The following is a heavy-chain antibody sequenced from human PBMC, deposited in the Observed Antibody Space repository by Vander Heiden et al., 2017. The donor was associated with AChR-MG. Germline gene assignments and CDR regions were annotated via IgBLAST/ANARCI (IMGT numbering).Heavy chain of an antibody. J-gene: IGHJ3*02. D-gene: IGHD1-1*01. CDR3: AKDMGDGYNSGVEAFDI. Sequence: EVQLVESGGGLVQPGRSLRLSCAASGFTFDDYAMHWVRQAPGKGLEWVSGISWNSGSIGYADSVKGRFTISRDNAKNSLYLQMNSLRAEDTALYYCAKDMGDGYNSGVEAFDIWGQGTMVTVSS. CDR2: ISWNSGSI. CDR1: GFTFDDYA. V-gene: IGHV3-9*01.